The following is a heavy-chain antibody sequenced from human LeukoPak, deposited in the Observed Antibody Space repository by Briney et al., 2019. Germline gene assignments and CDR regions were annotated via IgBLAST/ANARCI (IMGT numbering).Heavy chain of an antibody. J-gene: IGHJ4*02. Sequence: ASVKVSCKASGYTFTGYHMHWVRQAPGQGLEWMGRINPNGGDTNYAQKFQGRVTMTRDTSISTAYMELSRLRSDDTAVYYCARDYCSSTSCLFDYWGQGTLVTVSS. CDR1: GYTFTGYH. V-gene: IGHV1-2*06. D-gene: IGHD2-2*01. CDR2: INPNGGDT. CDR3: ARDYCSSTSCLFDY.